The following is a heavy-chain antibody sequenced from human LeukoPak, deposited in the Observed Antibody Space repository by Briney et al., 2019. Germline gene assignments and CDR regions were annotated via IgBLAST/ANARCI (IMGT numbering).Heavy chain of an antibody. J-gene: IGHJ6*03. CDR3: ARDREYSSSSGLYYYYMDV. CDR1: GFTFSSYG. V-gene: IGHV3-23*01. CDR2: ISGSGGNT. Sequence: GGTLRLSCAASGFTFSSYGMSWVRQAPGKGLEWVSDISGSGGNTYYAKSVRGRFTISRDNAKNSLYLQMNSLRAEDTAVYYCARDREYSSSSGLYYYYMDVWGKGTTVTVSS. D-gene: IGHD6-6*01.